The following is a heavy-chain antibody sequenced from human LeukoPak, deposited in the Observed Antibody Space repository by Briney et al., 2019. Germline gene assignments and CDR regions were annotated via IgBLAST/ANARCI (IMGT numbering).Heavy chain of an antibody. J-gene: IGHJ6*02. V-gene: IGHV3-9*01. CDR1: GFRFDDYA. Sequence: GGSLRLSCAASGFRFDDYAMHWVRQAPGKGLEWVSGISWNGDSTDYADSVKGRFTISRDNAKNSLYLQMNSLRAEDTAVYYCARDIPRGAVWFGENYYYGMDVWGQGTTVTVSS. CDR3: ARDIPRGAVWFGENYYYGMDV. CDR2: ISWNGDST. D-gene: IGHD3-10*01.